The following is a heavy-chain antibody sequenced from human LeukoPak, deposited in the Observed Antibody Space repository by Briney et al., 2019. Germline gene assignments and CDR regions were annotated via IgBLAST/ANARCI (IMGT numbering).Heavy chain of an antibody. CDR2: IYYSGST. D-gene: IGHD2-21*02. CDR1: GGSISSSSYY. CDR3: AVTASIDY. V-gene: IGHV4-39*01. Sequence: SETLSLTCTVSGGSISSSSYYWRWIRQPPGKGLEWIGSIYYSGSTYYNPSLKSRVTISVDTSKNQFSLKLSSVTAADTAVYYCAVTASIDYWGQGTLVTVSS. J-gene: IGHJ4*02.